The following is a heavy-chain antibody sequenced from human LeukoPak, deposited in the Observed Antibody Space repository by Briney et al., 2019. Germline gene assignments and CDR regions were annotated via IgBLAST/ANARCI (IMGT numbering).Heavy chain of an antibody. CDR2: ISPGSDYK. J-gene: IGHJ4*02. Sequence: PGGTLRLSCVASGFSFSGYPISWVRQAPGKGLEWVSAISPGSDYKLYADSVKGRFTISRDNSRNTLSLQMDSLRPEDTAIYYCAKKSPGMHPFDCWGQGTLV. CDR3: AKKSPGMHPFDC. V-gene: IGHV3-23*01. CDR1: GFSFSGYP. D-gene: IGHD1-26*01.